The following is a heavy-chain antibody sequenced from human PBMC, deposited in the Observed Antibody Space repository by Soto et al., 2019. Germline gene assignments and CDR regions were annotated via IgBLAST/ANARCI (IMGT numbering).Heavy chain of an antibody. V-gene: IGHV1-8*01. J-gene: IGHJ6*02. D-gene: IGHD6-19*01. CDR1: GYTFTSYD. Sequence: QVQLVQSGAEVKKPGASVKVSCKASGYTFTSYDINWVRQATGQGLEWMGWMNPNSGNTGYAQKCQGRVTMTRNNSIITAYMELSSLRSEDTAVYYCARDSSGWPSYYYYYGMDVWGQGTTVTVSS. CDR2: MNPNSGNT. CDR3: ARDSSGWPSYYYYYGMDV.